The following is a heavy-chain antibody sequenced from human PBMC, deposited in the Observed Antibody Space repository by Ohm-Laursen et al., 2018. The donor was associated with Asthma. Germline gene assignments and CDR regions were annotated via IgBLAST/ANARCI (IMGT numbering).Heavy chain of an antibody. J-gene: IGHJ2*01. CDR1: GFSLSNARMG. Sequence: TTQTLTLTCTVSGFSLSNARMGVSWIRQPPGKALEWLAHIFSNDEKSYSTSLKSRLTISKDTSKSQVVLTMTNMDPVDTATYYCARIPLPRSIAARYWYFDLWGRGTLVTVSS. CDR2: IFSNDEK. CDR3: ARIPLPRSIAARYWYFDL. D-gene: IGHD6-6*01. V-gene: IGHV2-26*01.